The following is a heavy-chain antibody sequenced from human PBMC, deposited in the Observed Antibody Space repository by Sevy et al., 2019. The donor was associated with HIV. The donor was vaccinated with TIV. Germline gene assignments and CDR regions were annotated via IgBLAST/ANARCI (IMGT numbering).Heavy chain of an antibody. J-gene: IGHJ4*02. V-gene: IGHV3-23*01. CDR3: SKVSFWRGLSAVFHY. CDR1: GFTFSSYA. D-gene: IGHD3-3*01. Sequence: GGSLRLSCAASGFTFSSYAMSWVRQAPGKGLEWVSAISGSGGSTYYADSVEGLFTISRDNSKNTLYLQMNSLRAGDKGGIYCSKVSFWRGLSAVFHYWGQGPLVTVSS. CDR2: ISGSGGST.